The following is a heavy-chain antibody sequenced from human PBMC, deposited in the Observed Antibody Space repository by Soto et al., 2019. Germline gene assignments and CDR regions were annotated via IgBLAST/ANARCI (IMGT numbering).Heavy chain of an antibody. D-gene: IGHD3-10*01. Sequence: PSETLSLTCCISGISLNSSSHLWGWLRQPPGTGLECIGYKYYSWSTYHNPSPKSRVTISGDTSMSQYSLKLNSVPAADTAVYYCASHFPPLHSGSYWFDSWGQGILVTVSS. CDR1: GISLNSSSHL. CDR3: ASHFPPLHSGSYWFDS. CDR2: KYYSWST. V-gene: IGHV4-39*07. J-gene: IGHJ5*01.